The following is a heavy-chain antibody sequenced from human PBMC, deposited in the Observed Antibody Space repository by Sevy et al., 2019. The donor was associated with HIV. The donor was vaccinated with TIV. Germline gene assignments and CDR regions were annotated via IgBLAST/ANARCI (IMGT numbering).Heavy chain of an antibody. CDR3: ATTKDYYESSGYPFDY. J-gene: IGHJ4*02. CDR1: GYTLTEFS. CDR2: FDPEDDET. Sequence: ASVKVSCKVSGYTLTEFSMHWVRQAPGKGLEWMATFDPEDDETIYAQKFQGRVTMAEDTSTDKVYMELSSLRSEDTAVYYCATTKDYYESSGYPFDYWGQGTLVTVSS. D-gene: IGHD3-22*01. V-gene: IGHV1-24*01.